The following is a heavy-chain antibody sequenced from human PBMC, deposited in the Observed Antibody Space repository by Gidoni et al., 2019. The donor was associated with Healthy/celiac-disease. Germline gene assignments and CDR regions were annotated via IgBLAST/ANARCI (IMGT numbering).Heavy chain of an antibody. Sequence: QVQLVESGGGVVQPGRSLRLSCAASGFPFSSYCIHWVRQAPGKGLEWVAVISYDGSNKYYADSVKGRFTISRDNSKNTLYLQMNSLRAEDTAVYYCAKGGIVVVPAAMIGRDYMDVWGKGTTVTVSS. D-gene: IGHD2-2*01. CDR2: ISYDGSNK. CDR3: AKGGIVVVPAAMIGRDYMDV. V-gene: IGHV3-30*18. J-gene: IGHJ6*03. CDR1: GFPFSSYC.